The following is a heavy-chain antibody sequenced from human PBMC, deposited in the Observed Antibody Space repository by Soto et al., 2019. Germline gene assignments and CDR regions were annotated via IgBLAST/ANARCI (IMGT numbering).Heavy chain of an antibody. Sequence: SETLSLTCTVSGGSISSSSYYWGWIRQPPGKGLEWIGSIYYSGSTYYNPSLKSRVTISVDTSKKQFSLKLSSVTAADTAVYYCAIENYDFWSGSPTPYYYMDVWGKGTTVTVSS. D-gene: IGHD3-3*01. V-gene: IGHV4-39*02. CDR3: AIENYDFWSGSPTPYYYMDV. CDR1: GGSISSSSYY. CDR2: IYYSGST. J-gene: IGHJ6*03.